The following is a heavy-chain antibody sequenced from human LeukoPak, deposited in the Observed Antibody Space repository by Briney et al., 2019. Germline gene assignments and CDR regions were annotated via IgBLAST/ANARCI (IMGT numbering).Heavy chain of an antibody. CDR2: ISSSGSTI. CDR1: GFTFSSYS. J-gene: IGHJ6*02. Sequence: GGSLRLSCAASGFTFSSYSMNWVRQAPGKGLEWVSYISSSGSTIYYADSVKGRLTISRDNAKNSLYLQLSSLRDEDTAVYYCAKAASSSWPSYYYGMDVWGQGTTVTVSS. CDR3: AKAASSSWPSYYYGMDV. V-gene: IGHV3-48*02. D-gene: IGHD6-13*01.